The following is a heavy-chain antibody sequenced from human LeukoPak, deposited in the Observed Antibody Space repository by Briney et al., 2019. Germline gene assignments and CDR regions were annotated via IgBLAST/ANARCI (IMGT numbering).Heavy chain of an antibody. CDR3: AKDRAGGSGSREDY. D-gene: IGHD3-10*01. Sequence: GGSLRLSCAASGFTFSSYSMNWVRQAPGKGLEWVSSISSSSSYIYYADSVKGRFTISRDNSKNTLYLQMNSLRAEDTAVYYCAKDRAGGSGSREDYWGQGILVTVSS. V-gene: IGHV3-21*04. J-gene: IGHJ4*02. CDR1: GFTFSSYS. CDR2: ISSSSSYI.